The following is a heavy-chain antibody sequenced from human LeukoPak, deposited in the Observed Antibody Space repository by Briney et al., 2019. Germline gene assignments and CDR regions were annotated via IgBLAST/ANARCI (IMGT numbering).Heavy chain of an antibody. CDR1: GYTFTNFG. J-gene: IGHJ5*02. V-gene: IGHV1-18*01. CDR3: ARDLGEGSSPARGWFDP. Sequence: ASVKVSCKASGYTFTNFGISWVRQAPGQGLEWMARISAYNGNTNYAQIFQGRVTMTTDTSASTAYMELSSLRSEDTAVYYCARDLGEGSSPARGWFDPWGQGTLVTVSS. CDR2: ISAYNGNT. D-gene: IGHD6-13*01.